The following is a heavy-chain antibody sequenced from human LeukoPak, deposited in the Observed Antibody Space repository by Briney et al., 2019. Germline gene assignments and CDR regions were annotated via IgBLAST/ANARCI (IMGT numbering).Heavy chain of an antibody. CDR3: ARDSRDIAAPYSFYYGMDV. CDR1: GFTFSSYA. V-gene: IGHV3-23*01. Sequence: GGSLRLSCAASGFTFSSYAMSWVRQAPGKGLEWVSVISGSGGSTYSADSVKGRFTISRDNSKNTLYVQMNSLRADDTGVYYCARDSRDIAAPYSFYYGMDVWGQGTTVTVSS. D-gene: IGHD6-13*01. J-gene: IGHJ6*02. CDR2: ISGSGGST.